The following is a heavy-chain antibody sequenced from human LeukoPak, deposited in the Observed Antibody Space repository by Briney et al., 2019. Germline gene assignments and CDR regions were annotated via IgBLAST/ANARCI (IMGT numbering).Heavy chain of an antibody. CDR2: IIPILGIA. CDR1: GGTFSSYA. Sequence: SVKVSCKASGGTFSSYAISWVRQAPGQGLGWMGRIIPILGIANYAQKFQGRVTITADKSTSTAYMELSSLRSEDTAVYYCARSRFRFGEFPSDYYYYGMDVWGQGTTVTVSS. V-gene: IGHV1-69*04. J-gene: IGHJ6*02. CDR3: ARSRFRFGEFPSDYYYYGMDV. D-gene: IGHD3-10*01.